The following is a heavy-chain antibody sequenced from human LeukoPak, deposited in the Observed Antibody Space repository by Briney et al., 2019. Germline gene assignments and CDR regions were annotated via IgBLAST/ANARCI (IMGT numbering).Heavy chain of an antibody. J-gene: IGHJ5*02. V-gene: IGHV3-21*01. CDR1: GFTFSSYS. CDR2: ISSSSSYI. CDR3: GRGGGWDSIWAAFDT. D-gene: IGHD3-16*01. Sequence: GGSLRLSCAASGFTFSSYSMNWVRQAPGKGLEWVSSISSSSSYIYYADSVKGRFTISRDNAKNSLYLQMISLRAEDTAVYYCGRGGGWDSIWAAFDTWAQETLVTVS.